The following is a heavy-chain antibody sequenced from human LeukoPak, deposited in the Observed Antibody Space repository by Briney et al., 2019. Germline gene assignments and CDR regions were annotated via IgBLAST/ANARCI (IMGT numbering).Heavy chain of an antibody. CDR1: GGSISSGGYY. CDR3: ARGRFLDAFDI. V-gene: IGHV4-61*08. D-gene: IGHD3-3*01. Sequence: SQTLSLTCNVSGGSISSGGYYWNWIRQPPGKGLEWIGYIYYSGSTKYKPSLKSRVTISVDTSKNQFSLKLSSVTAADTAVYYCARGRFLDAFDIWGQGTMVTVSS. CDR2: IYYSGST. J-gene: IGHJ3*02.